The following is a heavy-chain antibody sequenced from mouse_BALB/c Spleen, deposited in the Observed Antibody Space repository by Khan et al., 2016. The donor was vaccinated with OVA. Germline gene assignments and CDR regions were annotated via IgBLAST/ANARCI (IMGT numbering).Heavy chain of an antibody. J-gene: IGHJ1*01. Sequence: EVKLLESGPGLVKPSQSLSLTCTVTGYSITSDYAWNWIRQLPGNKLEWMAYISYSGSTGYNPSSKSRVSITRDTSKNQFFLQLNSVTAEDTATYYCARRFYYGHWYFDVWGAGTPVTVSS. CDR2: ISYSGST. CDR3: ARRFYYGHWYFDV. D-gene: IGHD1-1*01. V-gene: IGHV3-2*02. CDR1: GYSITSDYA.